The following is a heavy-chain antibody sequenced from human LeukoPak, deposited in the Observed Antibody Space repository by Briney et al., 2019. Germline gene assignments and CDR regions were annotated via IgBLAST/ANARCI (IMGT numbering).Heavy chain of an antibody. Sequence: GGSLRLSCAASGFTFSSYAMSWVRQAPGKGLEWVSYISGSSGIIDYADSVRGRFTISRDNAKNSLYLQMNSLRVEDTAVYYCAKEGRSLQTYWGQGTLVTVSS. CDR2: ISGSSGII. CDR1: GFTFSSYA. J-gene: IGHJ4*02. D-gene: IGHD5-24*01. V-gene: IGHV3-23*01. CDR3: AKEGRSLQTY.